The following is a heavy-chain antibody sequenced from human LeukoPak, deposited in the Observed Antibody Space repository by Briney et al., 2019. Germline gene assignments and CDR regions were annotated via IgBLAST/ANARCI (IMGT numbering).Heavy chain of an antibody. Sequence: SETLSLTCTVSGGSISSYYWSWIRQPPGKGLEWIGYIYYGGSTNYNPSLKSRVTISVDTSKNQFSLKLSSVTAADTAVYYCARDQWLAHWGQGTLVTVSS. CDR3: ARDQWLAH. V-gene: IGHV4-59*01. CDR1: GGSISSYY. CDR2: IYYGGST. D-gene: IGHD6-19*01. J-gene: IGHJ4*02.